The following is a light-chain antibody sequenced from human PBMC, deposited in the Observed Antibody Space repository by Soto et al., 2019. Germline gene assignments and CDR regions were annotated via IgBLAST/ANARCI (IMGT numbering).Light chain of an antibody. CDR3: QQANTFPLT. Sequence: DIHMTQSPSSLSASVGDRVTITCRASQSISSYLNWYQQKPGKAPKLLIYAASSLQSGVPSRFSGSGSGTDFTLTISSLQPEDFATYYCQQANTFPLTFGQGTRLEIK. J-gene: IGKJ5*01. V-gene: IGKV1-39*01. CDR1: QSISSY. CDR2: AAS.